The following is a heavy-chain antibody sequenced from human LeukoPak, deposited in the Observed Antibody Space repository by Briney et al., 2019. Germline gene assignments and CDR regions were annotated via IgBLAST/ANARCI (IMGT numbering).Heavy chain of an antibody. Sequence: GASVKVSCKASGFTFTGYYMHWVRRAPGQGLEGMGWINPNSRGTNYAQKFQGRVTMTRDTSISTAYMELSRLRSDDTAVYYCARDQRYSSSWGDFDYWGQGTLVTVSS. CDR1: GFTFTGYY. D-gene: IGHD6-13*01. V-gene: IGHV1-2*02. CDR3: ARDQRYSSSWGDFDY. J-gene: IGHJ4*02. CDR2: INPNSRGT.